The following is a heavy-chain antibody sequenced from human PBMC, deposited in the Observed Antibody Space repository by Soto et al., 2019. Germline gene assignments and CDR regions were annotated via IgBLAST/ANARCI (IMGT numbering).Heavy chain of an antibody. CDR2: IDPSDSYT. CDR1: GYSFTSYW. J-gene: IGHJ3*02. D-gene: IGHD3-3*01. Sequence: HGESLKISCKGSGYSFTSYWISWVRQMPGKGLEWMGRIDPSDSYTNYSPSFQGRVTISADKSISTAYLQWSSLKASDTAMYYCARPYYDFWSGTIEGAFDIWGQGTMVTVSS. V-gene: IGHV5-10-1*01. CDR3: ARPYYDFWSGTIEGAFDI.